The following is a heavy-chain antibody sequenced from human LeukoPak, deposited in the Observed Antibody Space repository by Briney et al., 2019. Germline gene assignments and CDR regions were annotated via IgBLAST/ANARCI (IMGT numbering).Heavy chain of an antibody. Sequence: GGSLRLSCAASGFTFSSYGMTWVRQAPGKGLEWVSAISGSGGSTYYAASVKGRFTISRDNSKNTLYVQMNSLRAEDTAVYYCAKGALTGSGSPNYFHYWGQGTLVTVSS. CDR1: GFTFSSYG. D-gene: IGHD3-22*01. J-gene: IGHJ4*02. CDR3: AKGALTGSGSPNYFHY. V-gene: IGHV3-23*01. CDR2: ISGSGGST.